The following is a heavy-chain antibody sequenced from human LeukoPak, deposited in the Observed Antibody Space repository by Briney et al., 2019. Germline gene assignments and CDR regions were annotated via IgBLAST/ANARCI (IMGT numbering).Heavy chain of an antibody. CDR3: ARGGYSYGYYYYYYMDV. Sequence: SETLSLTCNVSGGFISSRNYYWGWIRRPPGKGLEWIGSIYYSGSSYYKPSLKSRVTMSVDTSKNQFSLKLSSVTAADTAVYYCARGGYSYGYYYYYYMDVWGKGTTVTISS. CDR1: GGFISSRNYY. D-gene: IGHD5-18*01. J-gene: IGHJ6*03. V-gene: IGHV4-39*07. CDR2: IYYSGSS.